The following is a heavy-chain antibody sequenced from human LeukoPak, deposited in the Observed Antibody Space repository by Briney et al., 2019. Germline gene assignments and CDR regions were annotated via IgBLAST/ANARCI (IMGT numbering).Heavy chain of an antibody. CDR2: VSSSGRNT. J-gene: IGHJ6*03. V-gene: IGHV3-23*01. CDR3: VRRGSNYPYYMDV. Sequence: PGGSLRLCCAASGFTYSSYAMSWVRQAPGKGRECVSAVSSSGRNTYYSESAKGQFTISRDNSKNTLYVQMSSLRAEDTAVYYCVRRGSNYPYYMDVWGKGTTVTVSS. CDR1: GFTYSSYA.